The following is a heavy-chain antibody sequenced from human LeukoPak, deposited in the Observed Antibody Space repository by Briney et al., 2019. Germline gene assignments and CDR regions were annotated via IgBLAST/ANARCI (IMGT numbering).Heavy chain of an antibody. J-gene: IGHJ5*02. V-gene: IGHV4-59*01. Sequence: SETLSLTCTVSGGSISSYYWSWIRQPPGKGLEWIGYIYYSGSTNYNPSLKSRVTISVDTSKNQLSLKLSSVTAADTAVYYCARGNMVRGAAPWPWGQGTLVTVSS. CDR1: GGSISSYY. CDR2: IYYSGST. CDR3: ARGNMVRGAAPWP. D-gene: IGHD3-10*01.